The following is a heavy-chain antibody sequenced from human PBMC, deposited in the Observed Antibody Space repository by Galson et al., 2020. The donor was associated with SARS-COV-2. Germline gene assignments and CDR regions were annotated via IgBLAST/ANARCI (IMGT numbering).Heavy chain of an antibody. V-gene: IGHV4-39*01. CDR1: GGSVTSRSYF. Sequence: SETLSLTCIVSGGSVTSRSYFWGWIRQSPGKGLEWIRSSHYSGKVSYTPSLKSRVTISVDTSKNQFSLRLNSVTAADTAVYYCARQSIAIELWLEGGDWFDPWGQGTLVTVSS. D-gene: IGHD5-18*01. J-gene: IGHJ5*02. CDR2: SHYSGKV. CDR3: ARQSIAIELWLEGGDWFDP.